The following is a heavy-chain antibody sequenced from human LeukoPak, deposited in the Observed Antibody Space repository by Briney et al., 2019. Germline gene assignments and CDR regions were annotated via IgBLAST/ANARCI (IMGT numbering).Heavy chain of an antibody. V-gene: IGHV3-74*01. CDR1: GFTFNNYW. CDR2: IYSDGSSP. J-gene: IGHJ4*02. D-gene: IGHD1-26*01. CDR3: AGVLVGAQRGLDY. Sequence: GGSLRLSCAASGFTFNNYWMHWVRQVPGKGLVWVSRIYSDGSSPNYADSVKGRFTISRDNAKNTLYLQMNSLRAEDTAVYYCAGVLVGAQRGLDYWGQGTLVTVSS.